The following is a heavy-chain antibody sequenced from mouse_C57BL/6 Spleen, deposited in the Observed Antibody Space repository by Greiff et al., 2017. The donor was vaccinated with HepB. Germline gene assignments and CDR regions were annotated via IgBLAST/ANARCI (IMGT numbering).Heavy chain of an antibody. Sequence: EVKLVESEGGLVQPGSSMKLSCTASGFTFSDYYMAWVRQVPEKGLEWVANINYDGSSTYYLDSLKSRFIISRDNAKNILYLQMSSLKSEDTATYYCARKLGREYFDFWGTGTTVTVSS. CDR2: INYDGSST. V-gene: IGHV5-16*01. D-gene: IGHD4-1*01. CDR3: ARKLGREYFDF. CDR1: GFTFSDYY. J-gene: IGHJ1*03.